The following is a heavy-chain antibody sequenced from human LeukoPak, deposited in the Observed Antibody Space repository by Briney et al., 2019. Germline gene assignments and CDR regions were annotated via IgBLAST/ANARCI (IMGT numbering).Heavy chain of an antibody. V-gene: IGHV1-46*01. J-gene: IGHJ4*02. Sequence: ASVKVSCKASGYTFTSYYMHWVRQAPGQGLEWMGIINPSGGSASCAQKFQGRVTMTRDTSTSTVYMELSSLRSEDTAVYYCARGYYYDSSGYYLSPFDYWGQGTLVTVSS. CDR2: INPSGGSA. CDR1: GYTFTSYY. D-gene: IGHD3-22*01. CDR3: ARGYYYDSSGYYLSPFDY.